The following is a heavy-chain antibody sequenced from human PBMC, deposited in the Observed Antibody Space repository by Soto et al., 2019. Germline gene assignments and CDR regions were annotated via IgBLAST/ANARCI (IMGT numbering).Heavy chain of an antibody. CDR2: INHSGST. CDR3: ARTHRYSSGWCY. D-gene: IGHD6-19*01. Sequence: QVQLQQWGAGLLKPSETLSLTCAVYGGSFSGYYWSWIRQPPGKGLEWIGEINHSGSTNYNPSLKSRXXIXVXXSKNHFSLTLSSVTAAATDVYYCARTHRYSSGWCYWGQGTLVTVSS. J-gene: IGHJ4*02. CDR1: GGSFSGYY. V-gene: IGHV4-34*01.